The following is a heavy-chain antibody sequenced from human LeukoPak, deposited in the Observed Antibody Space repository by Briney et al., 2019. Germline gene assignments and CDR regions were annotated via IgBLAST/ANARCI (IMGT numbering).Heavy chain of an antibody. CDR1: GFTFSSYG. CDR3: AKRVPYSSSSVYFDS. Sequence: PGGSLRLSCLASGFTFSSYGMSWVRQAPRKGLEWVSAVSDTGRDTYYADSVKGRFTISKDNSKNTLFLQMNSLRAEDTAVYYCAKRVPYSSSSVYFDSWGQGTLVTVSS. CDR2: VSDTGRDT. D-gene: IGHD6-6*01. V-gene: IGHV3-23*01. J-gene: IGHJ4*02.